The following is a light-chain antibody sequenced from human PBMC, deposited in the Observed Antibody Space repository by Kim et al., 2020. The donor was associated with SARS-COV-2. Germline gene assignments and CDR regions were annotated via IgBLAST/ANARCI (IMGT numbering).Light chain of an antibody. CDR2: GNN. V-gene: IGLV1-40*01. CDR3: QAYDSSLSAAV. CDR1: SSNIGADYD. J-gene: IGLJ2*01. Sequence: RVTISCAGSSSNIGADYDVQWYQHLPGAAPKLLIFGNNNRPSGVPDRFSGSKSGTSASLAITGLQAEDEADYYCQAYDSSLSAAVFGGGTQLTVL.